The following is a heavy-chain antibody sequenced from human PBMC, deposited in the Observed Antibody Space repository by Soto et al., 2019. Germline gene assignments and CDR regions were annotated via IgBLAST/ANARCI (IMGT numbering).Heavy chain of an antibody. D-gene: IGHD2-21*01. J-gene: IGHJ4*02. CDR1: GFTFSSYA. CDR2: ISYDGSNK. CDR3: ARKTGDLSLVDY. Sequence: QVQLVESGGGVVQPGRSLRLSCAASGFTFSSYAMHWVRQAPGKGLEWVAVISYDGSNKYYADSVKGRFTISRDNSKNTLYLQMNSLRAEDTAVYYWARKTGDLSLVDYWGQGTLVTVSS. V-gene: IGHV3-30-3*01.